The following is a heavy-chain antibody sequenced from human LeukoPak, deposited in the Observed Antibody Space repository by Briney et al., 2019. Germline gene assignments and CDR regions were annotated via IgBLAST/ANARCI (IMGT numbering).Heavy chain of an antibody. CDR2: VNKDGTEQ. J-gene: IGHJ4*02. V-gene: IGHV3-7*01. CDR1: GFTFDAYL. Sequence: GGSLRLSCAGSGFTFDAYLMTRVPPGPGGGREWGANVNKDGTEQYYVDSVSGRFTISRDNAKNSLYLQMNSLRDEDTALYYCARRAYDYGDFFDYWGQGTLVTVSS. D-gene: IGHD4-17*01. CDR3: ARRAYDYGDFFDY.